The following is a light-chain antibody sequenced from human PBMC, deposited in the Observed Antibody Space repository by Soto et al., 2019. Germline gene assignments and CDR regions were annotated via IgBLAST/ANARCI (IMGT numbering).Light chain of an antibody. CDR1: QSLLHSYGYNY. Sequence: DIVMTQSPLSLIVTPGEPGSISCRSSQSLLHSYGYNYLDWYLQKPGQSPQLLIYLGSNRASGVSDRFSGSGSGTDFTLKISSAEAEDVRIYYCMQALQTPRTFGQGTRLEIK. J-gene: IGKJ5*01. CDR3: MQALQTPRT. CDR2: LGS. V-gene: IGKV2-28*01.